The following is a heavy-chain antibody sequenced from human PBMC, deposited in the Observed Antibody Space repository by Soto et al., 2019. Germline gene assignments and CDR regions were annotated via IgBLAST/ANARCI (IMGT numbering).Heavy chain of an antibody. V-gene: IGHV3-23*01. Sequence: GGSLRLSCAVAGFTFRSSPMSWVGRAPGKGLEWVSGINGGDDSEHYVDSVRCRFTIIRDNSKNLLLLQMNGLRVEDTAIYYCTKDPHWGIISPPHAHWGQGTQVPVSS. CDR1: GFTFRSSP. CDR3: TKDPHWGIISPPHAH. D-gene: IGHD3-16*01. CDR2: INGGDDSE. J-gene: IGHJ4*02.